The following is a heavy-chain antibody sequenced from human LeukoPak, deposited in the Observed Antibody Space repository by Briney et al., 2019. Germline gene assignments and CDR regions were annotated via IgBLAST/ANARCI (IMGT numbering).Heavy chain of an antibody. CDR2: VSWNSGSI. CDR1: GFTFDDYA. Sequence: GGSLRLSCAASGFTFDDYAMHWVRQAPGKGLEWVSGVSWNSGSIGYADSVKGRFTISRDNAKNSLYLQMNSLRAEDTALYYCAKDIYSSSWYYFDYWGQGTLVTVSS. D-gene: IGHD6-13*01. V-gene: IGHV3-9*01. J-gene: IGHJ4*02. CDR3: AKDIYSSSWYYFDY.